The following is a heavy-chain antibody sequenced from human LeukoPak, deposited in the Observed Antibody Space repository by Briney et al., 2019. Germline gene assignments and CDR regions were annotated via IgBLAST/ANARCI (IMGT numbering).Heavy chain of an antibody. J-gene: IGHJ4*02. Sequence: GGSLRLSCAASGFLFSSYWMYWVRQAPGRGLVWVAHITSDGSSTTYADAVKGRFTIPRDNAKNTLYLQINSLRAEDTAVYYCARGLGGLDSWGQGTLVTVPS. CDR3: ARGLGGLDS. V-gene: IGHV3-74*01. CDR2: ITSDGSST. CDR1: GFLFSSYW. D-gene: IGHD3-16*01.